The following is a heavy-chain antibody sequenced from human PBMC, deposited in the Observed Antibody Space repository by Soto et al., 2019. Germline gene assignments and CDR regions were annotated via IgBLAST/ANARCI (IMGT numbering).Heavy chain of an antibody. CDR1: SGSISSSNW. V-gene: IGHV4-4*02. Sequence: SETLSLTCAVSSGSISSSNWWSWVRQPPGKGLEWIGEIYHSGSTNYNPSLKSRVTISVDKSKNQFSLKLSSVTAADTAVYYCARVGLEWLDYYYYMDVWGKGTTVTVSS. CDR2: IYHSGST. J-gene: IGHJ6*03. CDR3: ARVGLEWLDYYYYMDV. D-gene: IGHD3-3*01.